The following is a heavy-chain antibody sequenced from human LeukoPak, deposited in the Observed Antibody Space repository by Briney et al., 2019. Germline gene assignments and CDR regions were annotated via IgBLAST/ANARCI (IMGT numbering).Heavy chain of an antibody. Sequence: PGGSLRLSCAVSGFTLTSYGMHWVRQAPGKGLEWVTFIRYDGSVTYYADSVKGRFTISRDNSKNTLYLQMNSLRAEDTAVYYCARGAPAAASPFGDYWGQGTLVTVSS. CDR3: ARGAPAAASPFGDY. D-gene: IGHD3-16*01. CDR2: IRYDGSVT. V-gene: IGHV3-30*02. CDR1: GFTLTSYG. J-gene: IGHJ4*02.